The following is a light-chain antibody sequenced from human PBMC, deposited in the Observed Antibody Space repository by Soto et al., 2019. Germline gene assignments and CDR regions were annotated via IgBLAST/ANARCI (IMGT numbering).Light chain of an antibody. Sequence: AIHMTQSPSSLSASVGDRVTITCRASQGIRNDLGWYQQKPGKAHKLLIYAESSLQSGVPSRFSGRGSGTDFTLTISSLQPEDFATYYCLQDYNYPYTFGQWTKLEIK. V-gene: IGKV1-6*01. CDR1: QGIRND. J-gene: IGKJ2*01. CDR3: LQDYNYPYT. CDR2: AES.